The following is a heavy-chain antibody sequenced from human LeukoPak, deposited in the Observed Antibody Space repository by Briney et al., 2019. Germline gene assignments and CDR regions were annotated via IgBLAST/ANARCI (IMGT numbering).Heavy chain of an antibody. CDR3: ARVRLTLVRGIVSSPLDY. V-gene: IGHV3-66*01. CDR2: IYSGGST. D-gene: IGHD3-10*01. J-gene: IGHJ4*02. CDR1: GFTVSSNY. Sequence: GGSLRLSCAASGFTVSSNYMSWVRQAPGRGLEWVSVIYSGGSTYYAGSVKGRFTVSRDNSKNTLYVQMNSLRAEDTAVYYCARVRLTLVRGIVSSPLDYWGQGTLVTVSS.